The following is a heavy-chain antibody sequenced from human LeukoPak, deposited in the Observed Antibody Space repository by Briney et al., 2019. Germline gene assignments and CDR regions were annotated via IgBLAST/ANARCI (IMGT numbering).Heavy chain of an antibody. CDR2: IYYSGST. CDR1: GGSISSYY. Sequence: SETLSLTCTVSGGSISSYYWSWIRQPPGKGLEWIGYIYYSGSTNYNPSLKSRVTISADTSKNQFSLKLSSVTAADTAVYYCARHKGYIAAAARGWFDPWGQGTLVTVSS. D-gene: IGHD6-13*01. CDR3: ARHKGYIAAAARGWFDP. V-gene: IGHV4-59*08. J-gene: IGHJ5*02.